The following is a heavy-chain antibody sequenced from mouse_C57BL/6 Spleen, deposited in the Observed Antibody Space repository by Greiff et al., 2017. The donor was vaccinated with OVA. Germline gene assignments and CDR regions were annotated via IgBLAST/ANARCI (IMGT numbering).Heavy chain of an antibody. CDR2: ISYDGSN. V-gene: IGHV3-6*01. D-gene: IGHD2-3*01. Sequence: EVQLQESGPGLVKPSQSLSLTCSVTGYSITSGYYWNWIRQFPGNKLEWMGYISYDGSNNYNPSLKNRISITRDTSKNQFFLKLNSVTTEDTATYYCAREGDGPFDYWGQGTTLTVSS. J-gene: IGHJ2*01. CDR3: AREGDGPFDY. CDR1: GYSITSGYY.